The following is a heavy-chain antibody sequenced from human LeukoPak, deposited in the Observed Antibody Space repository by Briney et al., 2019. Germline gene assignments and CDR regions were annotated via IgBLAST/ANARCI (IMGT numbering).Heavy chain of an antibody. Sequence: SETLSLTFTVSGXSISSYYWSWIRQPPGKGLEWIGSLYYSGNTNYNPSLKSRVTISLDTSKNQFSLKLSSVAAADTAVYYCARGSSPFDYWGQGTLVTVSS. CDR3: ARGSSPFDY. J-gene: IGHJ4*02. CDR2: LYYSGNT. CDR1: GXSISSYY. V-gene: IGHV4-59*08.